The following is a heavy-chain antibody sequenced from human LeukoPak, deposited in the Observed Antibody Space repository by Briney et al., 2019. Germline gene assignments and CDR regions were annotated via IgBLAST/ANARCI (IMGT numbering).Heavy chain of an antibody. J-gene: IGHJ5*02. CDR1: GFTFSSYG. CDR2: IWYDGSNK. Sequence: GKSLRLSCAASGFTFSSYGMHWVRQAPGKGLEWVAVIWYDGSNKYYADSVKGRITISRDNPKNTLYLQMNSLRAEDTAVYYCARGSCSGGSCNHWFDPWGQGTLVTVSS. V-gene: IGHV3-33*01. CDR3: ARGSCSGGSCNHWFDP. D-gene: IGHD2-15*01.